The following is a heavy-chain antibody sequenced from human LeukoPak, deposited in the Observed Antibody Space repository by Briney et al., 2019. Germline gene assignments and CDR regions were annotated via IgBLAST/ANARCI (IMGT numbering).Heavy chain of an antibody. D-gene: IGHD1-7*01. CDR2: IKEDGSEK. CDR3: ARDSPGTTFDH. J-gene: IGHJ5*02. V-gene: IGHV3-7*01. Sequence: GGSLRLYCAASGFTFSDYWMSWVRQAPGKGLEWVGQIKEDGSEKYYADSVKGRFTISRDNARNSVYLQMNSLRAEDTAVYYCARDSPGTTFDHWGQGTLVTVSS. CDR1: GFTFSDYW.